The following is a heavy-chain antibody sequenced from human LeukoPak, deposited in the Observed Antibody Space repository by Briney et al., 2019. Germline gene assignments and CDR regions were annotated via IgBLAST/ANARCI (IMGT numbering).Heavy chain of an antibody. CDR1: GFTFGTYS. CDR2: ISSSSNTK. CDR3: AKARDGYSEDY. J-gene: IGHJ4*02. V-gene: IGHV3-48*01. Sequence: GGSLRLSCAASGFTFGTYSMNWVRQAPGKGLEWVSYISSSSNTKYYADSVKGRFTISRDNAKNSLYLQMNSLRAEDTAVYYCAKARDGYSEDYWGQGTLVTVSS. D-gene: IGHD5-24*01.